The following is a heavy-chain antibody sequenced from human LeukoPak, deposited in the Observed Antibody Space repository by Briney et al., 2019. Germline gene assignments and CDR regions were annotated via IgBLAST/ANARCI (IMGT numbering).Heavy chain of an antibody. J-gene: IGHJ4*02. V-gene: IGHV3-7*01. CDR1: GFTFSTYW. CDR2: IKGDGSEK. Sequence: GGSLRLSCATSGFTFSTYWMSWVRQAPGKGLEWVANIKGDGSEKNYVDSVKGRFTISRDNAKNSLFLQMSSLRAEDTAVYYCARGSGYRYTLYWGQGTLVTVSS. CDR3: ARGSGYRYTLY. D-gene: IGHD5-18*01.